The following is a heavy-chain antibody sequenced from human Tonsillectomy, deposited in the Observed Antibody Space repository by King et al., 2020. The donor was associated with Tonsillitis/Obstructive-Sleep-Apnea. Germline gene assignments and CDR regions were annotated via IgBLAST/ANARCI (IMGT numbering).Heavy chain of an antibody. CDR3: ARWGSVWGGYYSHDAFDL. D-gene: IGHD3-3*01. CDR2: IYYSGST. CDR1: GGSISSYY. V-gene: IGHV4-59*01. J-gene: IGHJ3*01. Sequence: VQLQESGPGLVKPSETLSLTYTVSGGSISSYYWSWIRQPPGKGLEWIGYIYYSGSTNYNPSLKSRVTISVDTSKNQFSLKLSSVTAADTAVYYFARWGSVWGGYYSHDAFDLWGQGTMVTVSS.